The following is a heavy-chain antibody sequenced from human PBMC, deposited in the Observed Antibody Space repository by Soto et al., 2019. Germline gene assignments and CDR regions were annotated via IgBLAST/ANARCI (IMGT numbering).Heavy chain of an antibody. CDR3: ARDREDIVVVVAATSFDY. Sequence: EVQLVESGGGPVKPGGSLRLSCAASGFTFSSYSMNWVRQAPGKGLEWVSSISSSSSYIYYADSVKGRFTISRDNAKNSLYLQMNSLRAEDTAVYYCARDREDIVVVVAATSFDYWGQGTLVTVSS. J-gene: IGHJ4*02. V-gene: IGHV3-21*01. D-gene: IGHD2-15*01. CDR2: ISSSSSYI. CDR1: GFTFSSYS.